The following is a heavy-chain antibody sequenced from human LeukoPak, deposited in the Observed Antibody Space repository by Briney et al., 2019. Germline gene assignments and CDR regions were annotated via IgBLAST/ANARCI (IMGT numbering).Heavy chain of an antibody. J-gene: IGHJ6*02. V-gene: IGHV3-23*01. D-gene: IGHD6-19*01. CDR1: GFTFSSYA. CDR2: ISGSGGST. Sequence: GGSLRLSCAASGFTFSSYAMSWVRQAPGKGLEWVSAISGSGGSTYYADSVKGRLTISRDNSKNTLYLQMNSLRAEDTAVYYCAKGSVSMAGTPGDVWGQGTTVTVSS. CDR3: AKGSVSMAGTPGDV.